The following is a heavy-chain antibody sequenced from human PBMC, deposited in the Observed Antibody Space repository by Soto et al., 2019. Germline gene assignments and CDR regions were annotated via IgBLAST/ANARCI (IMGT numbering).Heavy chain of an antibody. CDR3: ARLLYYYDSSGYYGRHFDY. CDR2: IYYSGST. J-gene: IGHJ4*02. Sequence: QVQLQESGPGLVNPSETLSLTCTVSGGSVSSGTHYWSWIRQPPGKGLEWIGYIYYSGSTNYNPSLKSRVTMSIDTSKNQFSLKLSSVTAADTAVYYCARLLYYYDSSGYYGRHFDYWGQGTLATVSS. V-gene: IGHV4-61*01. CDR1: GGSVSSGTHY. D-gene: IGHD3-22*01.